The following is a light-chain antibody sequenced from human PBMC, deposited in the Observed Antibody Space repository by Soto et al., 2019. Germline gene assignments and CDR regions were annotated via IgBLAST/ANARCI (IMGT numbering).Light chain of an antibody. Sequence: EIVFTQSPGTLSLSPGERATLSCRASQSVSSSYLAWYQQKPGQAPRLLIYGASSRATGIPDRFSGSGSGTDFTLTISRLETEDFAVYYCQQYGSSPGGTFGQGTKVDI. CDR2: GAS. J-gene: IGKJ1*01. V-gene: IGKV3-20*01. CDR3: QQYGSSPGGT. CDR1: QSVSSSY.